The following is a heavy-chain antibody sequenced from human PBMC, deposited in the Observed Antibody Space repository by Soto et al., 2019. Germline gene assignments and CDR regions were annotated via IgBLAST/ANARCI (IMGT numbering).Heavy chain of an antibody. V-gene: IGHV4-4*02. CDR1: GGSINSGNW. D-gene: IGHD4-17*01. J-gene: IGHJ6*02. Sequence: SETLSLTCAVSGGSINSGNWWSWVRQPPGKGLEWIGEIYHSGITNYNPSLKSRVIISVDTPKNQFSLKLSSMTAADTAVYYCARSLTTVVTMDVWGQGTKVTVSS. CDR3: ARSLTTVVTMDV. CDR2: IYHSGIT.